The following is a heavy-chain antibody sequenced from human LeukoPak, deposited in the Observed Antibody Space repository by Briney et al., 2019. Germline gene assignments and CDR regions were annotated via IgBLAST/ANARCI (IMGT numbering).Heavy chain of an antibody. CDR1: GYTFTSYG. Sequence: GASVKVSCKASGYTFTSYGISWVRQAPGQGLEWMGWISAYNGNTNYAQKLQGRVTMTTDTSTSTAYMELRSLRSDDTAVYYCARDCHFSTSCPYYYYYYIDVWGKGTTVTVSS. V-gene: IGHV1-18*01. J-gene: IGHJ6*03. D-gene: IGHD2-2*01. CDR2: ISAYNGNT. CDR3: ARDCHFSTSCPYYYYYYIDV.